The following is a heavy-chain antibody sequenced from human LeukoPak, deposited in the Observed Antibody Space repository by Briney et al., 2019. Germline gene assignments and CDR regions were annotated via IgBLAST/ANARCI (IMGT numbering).Heavy chain of an antibody. CDR3: ARDRWDWNDSVNWFDP. CDR1: GYTLTELS. V-gene: IGHV1-24*01. CDR2: FDPEDGET. D-gene: IGHD1-1*01. Sequence: ASVKVSCKVSGYTLTELSMHWVRQAPGKGLEWMGGFDPEDGETIYAQKFQGRVTMTEDTSTDTAYMELSSLRSEDTAVYYCARDRWDWNDSVNWFDPWGQGTLVTVSS. J-gene: IGHJ5*02.